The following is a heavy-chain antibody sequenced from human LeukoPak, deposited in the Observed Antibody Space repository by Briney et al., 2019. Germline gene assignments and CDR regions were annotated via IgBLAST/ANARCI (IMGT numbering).Heavy chain of an antibody. V-gene: IGHV3-7*01. CDR2: LLPDGGTV. D-gene: IGHD1-7*01. CDR3: ARLLESGTTYDY. J-gene: IGHJ4*02. CDR1: GFILSDSW. Sequence: GGSLRLSCAASGFILSDSWMSWVRQAPGKGREWGATLLPDGGTVYSLDPVQSRFTISRENAENSLYLEMNSVRDEDTAMYYCARLLESGTTYDYWGQGSLVTVSP.